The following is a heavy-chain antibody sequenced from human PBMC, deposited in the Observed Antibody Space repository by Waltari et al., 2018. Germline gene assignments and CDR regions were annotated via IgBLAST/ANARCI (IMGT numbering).Heavy chain of an antibody. D-gene: IGHD1-26*01. J-gene: IGHJ6*03. CDR3: ARGEWELRLPQDYYYMDV. V-gene: IGHV1-46*01. CDR2: INPSGGST. CDR1: GYTFTSYY. Sequence: QVQLVQSGAEVKKPGASVKVSCKASGYTFTSYYMHWVRQAPGQGLEWMGIINPSGGSTSYAQKFQGRVTMTRDTSTSTVYMELSSLRSEDTAVYYCARGEWELRLPQDYYYMDVWGKGTTVTVSS.